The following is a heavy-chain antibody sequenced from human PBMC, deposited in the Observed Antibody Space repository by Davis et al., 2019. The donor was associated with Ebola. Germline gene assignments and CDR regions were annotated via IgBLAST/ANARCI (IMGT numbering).Heavy chain of an antibody. V-gene: IGHV3-21*04. CDR1: GFTFSSYS. CDR2: ISSSSSYI. Sequence: GESLKISCAASGFTFSSYSMNWVRQAPGKGLEWVSSISSSSSYIYYADSVKGRFTISRDNAKNSLYLQMNSLRAEDTAVYYCARQQRDYYDSSGKRTLDYWGQGTLVTVSS. D-gene: IGHD3-22*01. J-gene: IGHJ4*02. CDR3: ARQQRDYYDSSGKRTLDY.